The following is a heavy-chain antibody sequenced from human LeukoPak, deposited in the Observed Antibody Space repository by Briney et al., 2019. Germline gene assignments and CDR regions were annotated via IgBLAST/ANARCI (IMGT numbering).Heavy chain of an antibody. CDR2: IWYDGSNK. V-gene: IGHV3-33*01. D-gene: IGHD3-22*01. J-gene: IGHJ5*02. Sequence: GGSLRLSCAASGFTFSSYGMHWVRQAPGKGLEWVALIWYDGSNKYYADSVKGRFTISRDNSKNTLYLQMNSLRAKDTAVYYCARVLFSNDSSGLTSWGQGTLVTVSS. CDR1: GFTFSSYG. CDR3: ARVLFSNDSSGLTS.